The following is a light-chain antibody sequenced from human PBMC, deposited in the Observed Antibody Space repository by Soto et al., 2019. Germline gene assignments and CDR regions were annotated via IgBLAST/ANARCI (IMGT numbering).Light chain of an antibody. J-gene: IGLJ1*01. CDR2: DVS. V-gene: IGLV2-14*01. Sequence: QSALTQPASVSGSPGQSITISCTGTSSDVGGSNYVSWYQQHPGKAPKLMIYDVSNRPSGVSNRSSGSTSGNTASLTISGLQAEDEADYYCGSYTSSSTLYVFGTGTKLTVL. CDR1: SSDVGGSNY. CDR3: GSYTSSSTLYV.